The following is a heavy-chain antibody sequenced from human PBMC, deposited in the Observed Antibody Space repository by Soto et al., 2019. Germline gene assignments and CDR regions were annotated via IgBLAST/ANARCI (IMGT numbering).Heavy chain of an antibody. CDR3: ARCWNLRYFDY. D-gene: IGHD1-1*01. CDR2: IYNSGSP. CDR1: GGSISSGGYY. J-gene: IGHJ4*02. Sequence: KASETLSLTCTVSGGSISSGGYYWSWIRQHPGKGLEWIGYIYNSGSPYYNPSLKSRVTISVDTSKNQFPLKLSSVTAADTAVYYCARCWNLRYFDYWGQGTLVTVSS. V-gene: IGHV4-31*03.